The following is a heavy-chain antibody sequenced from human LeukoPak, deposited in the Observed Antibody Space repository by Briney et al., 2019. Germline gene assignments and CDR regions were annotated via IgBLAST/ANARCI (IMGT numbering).Heavy chain of an antibody. V-gene: IGHV3-30*18. D-gene: IGHD1-14*01. CDR3: AKDSTRDHGFYGIPKS. Sequence: GGSLRLSCAGSGFTFPTYGMHWVRQAQGKGLEWVAYISYDGNKEYYTDSVKGRFTISRDNSKNMLFRQMNSLRIEDTGVYYCAKDSTRDHGFYGIPKSWGQGTLVTVS. CDR1: GFTFPTYG. CDR2: ISYDGNKE. J-gene: IGHJ5*02.